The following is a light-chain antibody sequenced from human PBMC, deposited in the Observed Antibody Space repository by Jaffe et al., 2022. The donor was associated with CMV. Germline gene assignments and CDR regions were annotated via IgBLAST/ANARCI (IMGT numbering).Light chain of an antibody. J-gene: IGKJ1*01. CDR1: QSVSSW. CDR3: QHYNSYPWA. CDR2: KAT. V-gene: IGKV1-5*03. Sequence: DIQMTQSPSTLSASVGDRVTITCRASQSVSSWLAWFQQKPGKAPKLLIDKATSLQSGVPSRFSGSGYGTEFTLTISSLQPDDFATYYCQHYNSYPWAFGQGTKVEVK.